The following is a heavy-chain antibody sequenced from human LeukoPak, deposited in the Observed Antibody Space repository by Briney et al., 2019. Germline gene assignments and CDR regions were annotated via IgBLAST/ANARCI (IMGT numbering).Heavy chain of an antibody. CDR2: ISSSSSTI. CDR3: ARDKNYYDSSGRRKVTDY. J-gene: IGHJ4*02. Sequence: TGGSLRLSCAASGFTFSSYSMNWVRQAPGKGLEWVSYISSSSSTIYYADSVKGRFTISRDNAKNSLYLQMNSLRAEDTAIYYCARDKNYYDSSGRRKVTDYWGQGTLVTVSS. D-gene: IGHD3-22*01. CDR1: GFTFSSYS. V-gene: IGHV3-48*04.